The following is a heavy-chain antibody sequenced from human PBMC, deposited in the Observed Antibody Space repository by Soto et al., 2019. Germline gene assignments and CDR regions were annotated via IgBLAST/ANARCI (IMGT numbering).Heavy chain of an antibody. CDR2: ISGSGGST. Sequence: GGSLRLSCAASGFTFSSYAMSWVRQAPGKGLEWASAISGSGGSTYYADSVKGRFTISRDNSKNTLYLQMNSLRAEDTAVYCCAKRPDHYDSSGYIFDYWGQGTLVTVSS. V-gene: IGHV3-23*01. D-gene: IGHD3-22*01. J-gene: IGHJ4*02. CDR3: AKRPDHYDSSGYIFDY. CDR1: GFTFSSYA.